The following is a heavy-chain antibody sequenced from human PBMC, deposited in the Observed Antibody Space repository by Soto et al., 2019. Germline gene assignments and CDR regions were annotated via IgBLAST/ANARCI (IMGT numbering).Heavy chain of an antibody. CDR3: ARDHRVATFWCDW. CDR2: ISGDNVNT. Sequence: QVQLVQSGAEVKKPGASVKVSCKTSGYTFNKFGISWVRQAPGQGLEWMGWISGDNVNTDYAQKFQGRIRMTTDTCTSTAYMELTNLRSDDTAVYYCARDHRVATFWCDWWGQGTLVTVSS. V-gene: IGHV1-18*01. D-gene: IGHD3-3*01. J-gene: IGHJ4*02. CDR1: GYTFNKFG.